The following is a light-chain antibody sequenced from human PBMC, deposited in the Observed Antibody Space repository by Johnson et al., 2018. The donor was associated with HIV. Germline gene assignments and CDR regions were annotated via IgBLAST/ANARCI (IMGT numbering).Light chain of an antibody. CDR1: SSNIGSNY. Sequence: QSVLTQPPSVSAAPGQKVTISCSGSSSNIGSNYVSWYQQLPGTAPKLLIYDNYKRPSGIPDRFSGSKSGTSATLGITGLQTGDEADYYCGTWERSLTIGGGFGTGTKVTVL. CDR3: GTWERSLTIGGG. CDR2: DNY. J-gene: IGLJ1*01. V-gene: IGLV1-51*01.